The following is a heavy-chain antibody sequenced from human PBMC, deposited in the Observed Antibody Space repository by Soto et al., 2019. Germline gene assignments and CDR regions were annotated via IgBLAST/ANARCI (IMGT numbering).Heavy chain of an antibody. V-gene: IGHV1-2*04. CDR3: ARGHSTDCSNGVCSFFYNHEMDV. D-gene: IGHD2-8*01. CDR1: GYSFTDYH. J-gene: IGHJ6*02. Sequence: QVQLVQSGAEVKKPGASVKVSCKASGYSFTDYHVHWVRQAPGQGLEWLGRINPKSGGTSTAQKFQGWVTMTRDTSINTVYMDLTRLRSDDAAVYYCARGHSTDCSNGVCSFFYNHEMDVWGQGTPIT. CDR2: INPKSGGT.